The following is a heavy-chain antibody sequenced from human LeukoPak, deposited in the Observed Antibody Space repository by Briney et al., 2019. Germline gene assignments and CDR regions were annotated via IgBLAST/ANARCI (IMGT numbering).Heavy chain of an antibody. CDR1: GLTFSSYA. Sequence: GGSLRLSCAASGLTFSSYAMTWVRQAPGKGLEWVSGISGSGGSTYYADSVKGRFTISRDNSKNTLYLQMNSLRAEDTAVYYCAKDXXXDRXCSGGSCYIDYWGQGTLVTVSS. V-gene: IGHV3-23*01. CDR2: ISGSGGST. D-gene: IGHD2-15*01. CDR3: AKDXXXDRXCSGGSCYIDY. J-gene: IGHJ4*02.